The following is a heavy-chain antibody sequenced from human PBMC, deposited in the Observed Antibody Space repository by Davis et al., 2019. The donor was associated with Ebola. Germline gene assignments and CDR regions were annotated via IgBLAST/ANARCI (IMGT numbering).Heavy chain of an antibody. D-gene: IGHD3-22*01. CDR3: ARSYYDSSGYTLNAFDI. Sequence: GESLKISCAASGFTFSDYYMSWIRQAPGKGLEWVSYISSSSSYTNYADSVKGRFTISRDNAKNSLYLQMNSLRAEDTAVYYCARSYYDSSGYTLNAFDIWGQGTMVTVSS. CDR2: ISSSSSYT. J-gene: IGHJ3*02. V-gene: IGHV3-11*06. CDR1: GFTFSDYY.